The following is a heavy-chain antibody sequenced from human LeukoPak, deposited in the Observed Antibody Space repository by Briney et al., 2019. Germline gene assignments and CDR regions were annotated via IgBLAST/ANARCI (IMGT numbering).Heavy chain of an antibody. CDR1: GGSMTSLY. CDR2: IYDTGST. CDR3: AKGGSTNFYYGDV. D-gene: IGHD2/OR15-2a*01. J-gene: IGHJ6*02. Sequence: SETLSLTCSASGGSMTSLYWTWIRQPPGKGLEWIGDIYDTGSTRYNTSLESRVTISVDTSKNQFSLKLSSVTAADTAVYYCAKGGSTNFYYGDVWGQGTTVTVSS. V-gene: IGHV4-59*01.